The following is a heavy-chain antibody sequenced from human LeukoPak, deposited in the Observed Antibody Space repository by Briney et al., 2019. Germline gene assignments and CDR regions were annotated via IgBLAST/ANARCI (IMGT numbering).Heavy chain of an antibody. D-gene: IGHD2-2*01. V-gene: IGHV4-31*03. CDR3: AREAIPAGTFDY. Sequence: SETLSLTCTVSGGSISSGVYYWSWIRQHPGKGLEWIGHIYYSGSTYYNPSLKSRVTISVDTSKNQFSLILGSVTAADTAVYFCAREAIPAGTFDYWGQGTLVTVSS. J-gene: IGHJ4*02. CDR2: IYYSGST. CDR1: GGSISSGVYY.